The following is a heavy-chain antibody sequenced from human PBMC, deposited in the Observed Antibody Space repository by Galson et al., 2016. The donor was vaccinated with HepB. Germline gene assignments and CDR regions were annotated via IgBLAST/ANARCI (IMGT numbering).Heavy chain of an antibody. Sequence: SVKVSCKASGYTFTGFYLHWVRQAPGQGLEWMGWINTNNGGTYSAQRFQGRVTMTRDTSIGTVYMDLSSLTSDDTAVYYCIRVGGGYPYWGQGTLVTVPS. D-gene: IGHD1-26*01. J-gene: IGHJ4*02. V-gene: IGHV1-2*02. CDR2: INTNNGGT. CDR3: IRVGGGYPY. CDR1: GYTFTGFY.